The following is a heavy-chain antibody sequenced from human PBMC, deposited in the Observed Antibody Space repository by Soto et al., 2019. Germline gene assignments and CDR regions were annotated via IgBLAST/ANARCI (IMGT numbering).Heavy chain of an antibody. D-gene: IGHD6-19*01. Sequence: SETLSLTCPVSGVNILSYYWSWIRQPPGKGLEWIGYIYYSGSTNYNPSLKSRVTISVDTSKNQFSLKLSSVTAADTAVYYCARSALAGTLNFDYWGQGTLVTVSS. J-gene: IGHJ4*02. CDR3: ARSALAGTLNFDY. CDR1: GVNILSYY. V-gene: IGHV4-59*01. CDR2: IYYSGST.